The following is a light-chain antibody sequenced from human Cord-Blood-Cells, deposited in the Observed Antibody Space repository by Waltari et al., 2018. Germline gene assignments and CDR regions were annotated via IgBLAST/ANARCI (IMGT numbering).Light chain of an antibody. CDR2: DAS. V-gene: IGKV3-11*01. J-gene: IGKJ4*01. Sequence: EIVLTQSPATLSLSPGERDTPSCRASQSVSSYLAWYQQKPGQAPRLLIYDASNRATGIPARFSGSGSGTDFTLTISSLEPEDFAVYYCQQRSNWPPTFGGGTKVEIK. CDR3: QQRSNWPPT. CDR1: QSVSSY.